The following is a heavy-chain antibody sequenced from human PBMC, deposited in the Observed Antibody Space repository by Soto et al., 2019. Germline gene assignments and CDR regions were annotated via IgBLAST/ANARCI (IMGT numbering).Heavy chain of an antibody. V-gene: IGHV1-69*01. CDR2: IIPIFGTA. J-gene: IGHJ6*02. CDR3: ASFRPLGYCSGGSCYTYYYYYGMDV. CDR1: GGTFSSYA. Sequence: QVQLVQSGAEVKKPGSSVKVSCKASGGTFSSYAISWVRQAPGQGLEWMGGIIPIFGTANYAKKFQGRVTITADESTSTAYMELSSLRSEDTAVYYCASFRPLGYCSGGSCYTYYYYYGMDVWGQGTTVTVSS. D-gene: IGHD2-15*01.